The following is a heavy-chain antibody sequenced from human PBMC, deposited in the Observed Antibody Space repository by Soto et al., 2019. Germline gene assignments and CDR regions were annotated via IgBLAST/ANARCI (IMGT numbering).Heavy chain of an antibody. Sequence: EVQLVESGGGLVQPGGSLRLSCTASGFTFSDYSMNWVRHAPGKGLEWVAYIRCDSSTKNYADSVKGRFTISRDNDKSSPLLQMNSRRAEDTAVYYCARGVTQGRTLRLSLDDWGQGTTVTVSS. J-gene: IGHJ6*02. D-gene: IGHD3-10*01. CDR2: IRCDSSTK. V-gene: IGHV3-48*01. CDR3: ARGVTQGRTLRLSLDD. CDR1: GFTFSDYS.